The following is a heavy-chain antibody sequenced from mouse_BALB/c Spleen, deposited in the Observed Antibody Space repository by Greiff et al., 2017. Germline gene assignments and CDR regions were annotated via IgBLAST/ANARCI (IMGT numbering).Heavy chain of an antibody. J-gene: IGHJ4*01. CDR3: ARSGYGYGGFYAMDY. V-gene: IGHV5-17*02. Sequence: EVMLVESGGGLVQPGGSRKLSCAASGFTFSSFGMHWVRQAPETGLEWVAYISSGSSTIYYADTVKGRFTISRDNPKNTLFLQMTSLRSEDTAMYYCARSGYGYGGFYAMDYWGQGTSVTVSS. CDR2: ISSGSSTI. D-gene: IGHD2-2*01. CDR1: GFTFSSFG.